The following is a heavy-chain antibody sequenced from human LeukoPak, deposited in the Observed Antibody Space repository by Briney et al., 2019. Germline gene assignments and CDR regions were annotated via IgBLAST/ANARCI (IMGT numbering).Heavy chain of an antibody. J-gene: IGHJ4*02. CDR1: GFIFDDYA. Sequence: PGGSLRVSCAAPGFIFDDYAMHWGRHALGKGLEWVSGISGNGGGVGYADSVKGRFTISRANGDSSLYLQLNRLRPEDTAYYYCAKGLVRPVGATNLDHWGQGTLVTVSS. V-gene: IGHV3-9*01. D-gene: IGHD1-26*01. CDR2: ISGNGGGV. CDR3: AKGLVRPVGATNLDH.